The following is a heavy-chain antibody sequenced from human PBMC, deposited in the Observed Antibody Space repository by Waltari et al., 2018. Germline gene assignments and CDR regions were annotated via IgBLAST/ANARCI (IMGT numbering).Heavy chain of an antibody. D-gene: IGHD3-3*01. J-gene: IGHJ4*02. V-gene: IGHV1-69-2*01. CDR2: GDPEEGER. CDR1: GYTFTDYY. Sequence: EVQLVQSGAEVKKPGATVKISCKASGYTFTDYYMHWVQQAPGKGLEWMGRGDPEEGERIYAEKFQGRVTITADTSTDTAYMELSSLRSEDTAVYYCATLLYNDFRSNWGQGTLVTVSS. CDR3: ATLLYNDFRSN.